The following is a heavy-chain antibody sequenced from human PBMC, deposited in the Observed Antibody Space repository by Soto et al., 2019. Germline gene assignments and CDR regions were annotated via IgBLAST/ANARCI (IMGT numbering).Heavy chain of an antibody. CDR2: MNPNSGNT. V-gene: IGHV1-8*01. Sequence: ASVKVSCKASGYTFTSYDINWVRQATGQGLEWMGWMNPNSGNTGYAQKFQGRVTMTRNTSISTAYMELSRLRSDDTAVYYCARASYYGSSGYYRQNAFDIWGQGTMVTVSS. CDR1: GYTFTSYD. D-gene: IGHD3-22*01. J-gene: IGHJ3*02. CDR3: ARASYYGSSGYYRQNAFDI.